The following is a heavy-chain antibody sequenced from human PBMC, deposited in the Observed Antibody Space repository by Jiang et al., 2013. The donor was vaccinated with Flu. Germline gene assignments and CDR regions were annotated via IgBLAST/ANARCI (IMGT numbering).Heavy chain of an antibody. CDR1: GYSFTTYW. J-gene: IGHJ6*03. V-gene: IGHV5-51*03. D-gene: IGHD6-19*01. Sequence: EVKKPGESLKISCEGSGYSFTTYWIGWVRQMPGKGLEWMGIIYPDDSDTRYSPSFQGQVTISADKSISTAYLQWSSLKASDTAMYYCARLRGSTGWYYYHYMDVWGKGTTVTVSS. CDR3: ARLRGSTGWYYYHYMDV. CDR2: IYPDDSDT.